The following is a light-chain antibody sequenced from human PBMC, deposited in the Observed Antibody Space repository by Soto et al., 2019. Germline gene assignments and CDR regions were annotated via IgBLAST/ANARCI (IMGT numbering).Light chain of an antibody. CDR2: AAS. CDR1: QGINID. CDR3: LQDYNYPRT. V-gene: IGKV1-6*01. J-gene: IGKJ1*01. Sequence: AIPMTQSPSSLSASVGDRVTITCRASQGINIDLGWYQQKPGKAPKLLIYAASTLHSGVPSRFSGSGSGTDFSLTISSLQPEDFATYYCLQDYNYPRTFGQGTKVEIK.